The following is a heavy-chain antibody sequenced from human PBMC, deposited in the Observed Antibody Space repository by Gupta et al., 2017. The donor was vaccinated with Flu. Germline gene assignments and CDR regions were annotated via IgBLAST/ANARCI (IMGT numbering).Heavy chain of an antibody. CDR3: TKDCGGGSCYPTPDF. Sequence: QAPGKGLEWVSYISANGSSAIYADSVKGRFTIPRDNSKNTVSLQMNNLRAEDTAVYYCTKDCGGGSCYPTPDFWGQGTLVTVSS. CDR2: ISANGSSA. V-gene: IGHV3-23*01. D-gene: IGHD2-15*01. J-gene: IGHJ4*02.